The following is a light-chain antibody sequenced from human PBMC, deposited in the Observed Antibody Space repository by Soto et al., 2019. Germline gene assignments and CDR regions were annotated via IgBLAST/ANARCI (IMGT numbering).Light chain of an antibody. CDR1: QSVSNNY. V-gene: IGKV3-20*01. CDR2: GAS. CDR3: QQYGSSGT. J-gene: IGKJ1*01. Sequence: EIVLTQSPGTLSLSPGERATLSCMASQSVSNNYLAWYQQKPGQAPMLLIYGASNRATGIPDRFSGSGSGTNFTLTISRLEPEDFAVYYCQQYGSSGTFGQGTKVESK.